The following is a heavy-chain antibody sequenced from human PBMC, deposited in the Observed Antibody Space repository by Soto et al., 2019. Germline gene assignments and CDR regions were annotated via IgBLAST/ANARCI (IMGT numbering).Heavy chain of an antibody. J-gene: IGHJ6*02. CDR3: ARDAVDTAMVTDYYYGMDV. D-gene: IGHD5-18*01. Sequence: GASVKVSCKASGYSFTSYYRHWVRQAPGQGLEWMGIINPSGGSTSYAQKFQGRVTMTRDTSTSTVYMELSSLRSEDTAVYYCARDAVDTAMVTDYYYGMDVWGQGTTVTVSS. CDR1: GYSFTSYY. CDR2: INPSGGST. V-gene: IGHV1-46*01.